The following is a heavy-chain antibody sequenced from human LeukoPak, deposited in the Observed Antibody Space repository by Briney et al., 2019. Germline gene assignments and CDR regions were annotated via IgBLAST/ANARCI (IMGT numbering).Heavy chain of an antibody. D-gene: IGHD2-15*01. CDR1: GGTFSSYA. CDR3: ARDRICSGGSCYSYYYYYGMDV. Sequence: SVKVSCKAPGGTFSSYAISWVRQAPGQGLEWMGGIIPIFGTANYAQKFQGRVTITADESTSTAYMELSSLRSEDTAVYYCARDRICSGGSCYSYYYYYGMDVWGQGTTVTVSS. J-gene: IGHJ6*02. V-gene: IGHV1-69*13. CDR2: IIPIFGTA.